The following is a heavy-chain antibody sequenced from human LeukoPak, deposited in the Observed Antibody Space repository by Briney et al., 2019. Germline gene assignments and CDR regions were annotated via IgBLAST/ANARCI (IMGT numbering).Heavy chain of an antibody. J-gene: IGHJ4*02. V-gene: IGHV1-8*01. Sequence: ASVKVSCKASGYTLTELSMHWVRQAPGQGLEWMGWMNPNSGNTGYAQKFQGRVTMTRNTSISTAYMELSSLRSEDTAVYYCARGHSSSWYSVDLFDYWGQGTLVTVSS. CDR2: MNPNSGNT. D-gene: IGHD6-13*01. CDR3: ARGHSSSWYSVDLFDY. CDR1: GYTLTELS.